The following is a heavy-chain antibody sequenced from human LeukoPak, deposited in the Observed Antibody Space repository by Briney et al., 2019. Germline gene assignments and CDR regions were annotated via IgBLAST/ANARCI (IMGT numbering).Heavy chain of an antibody. CDR1: GGSISSYY. CDR2: ICTSGST. CDR3: ARDNKLRYGSGSYHYYYYYMDV. Sequence: SETLSLTCTVSGGSISSYYWSWIRQPAGKGLEWIGRICTSGSTNYNPSLKSRVTMSVDTSKNQFSLKLSSVTAADTAVYYCARDNKLRYGSGSYHYYYYYMDVWGKGTTVTISS. J-gene: IGHJ6*03. D-gene: IGHD3-10*01. V-gene: IGHV4-4*07.